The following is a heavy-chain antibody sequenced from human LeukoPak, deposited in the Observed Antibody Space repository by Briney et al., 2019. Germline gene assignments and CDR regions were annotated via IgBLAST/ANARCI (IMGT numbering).Heavy chain of an antibody. D-gene: IGHD4-23*01. CDR2: IYYSGST. Sequence: SETLSLTCTVSGGSISSGGYYWGWIRQHPGKGLEWIGYIYYSGSTYYNPSLKSRVTISVDTSKNQFSLKLSSVTAADTAVYYCARSVVPYYYYGMDVWGQGTTVTVSS. CDR3: ARSVVPYYYYGMDV. J-gene: IGHJ6*02. V-gene: IGHV4-31*03. CDR1: GGSISSGGYY.